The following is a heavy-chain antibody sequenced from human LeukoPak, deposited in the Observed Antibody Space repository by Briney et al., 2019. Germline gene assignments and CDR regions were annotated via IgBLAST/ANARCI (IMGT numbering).Heavy chain of an antibody. CDR2: ISSNGGST. V-gene: IGHV3-64D*06. CDR3: VKGTYGSGKGGYYYYGMDV. D-gene: IGHD3-10*01. Sequence: PGGSLRLSCSASGFTFSSYAMHWVRQAPGKGLEYVSAISSNGGSTYYADSVKGRFTISRDNSKNTLYLQMSSLRAEDTAVYYCVKGTYGSGKGGYYYYGMDVWGQGTTVTVSS. CDR1: GFTFSSYA. J-gene: IGHJ6*02.